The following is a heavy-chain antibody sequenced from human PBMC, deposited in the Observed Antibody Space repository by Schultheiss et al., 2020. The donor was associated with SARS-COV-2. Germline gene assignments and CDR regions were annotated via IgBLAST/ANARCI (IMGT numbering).Heavy chain of an antibody. CDR3: ARAMYSSGWYDY. CDR1: GGSISSSGYY. Sequence: SETLSLTCTVSGGSISSSGYYWGWIRQPPGKGLEWIGSIYYSGSNYYNPSLKSRVTISVDTSKNQFSLKLSSVTAADTAVYYCARAMYSSGWYDYWGQGTLVTGSS. V-gene: IGHV4-39*07. D-gene: IGHD6-19*01. CDR2: IYYSGSN. J-gene: IGHJ4*02.